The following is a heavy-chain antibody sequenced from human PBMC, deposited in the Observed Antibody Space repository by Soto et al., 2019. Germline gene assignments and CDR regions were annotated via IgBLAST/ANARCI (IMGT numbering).Heavy chain of an antibody. CDR2: INHSGST. CDR3: ARRGITIFGVVIRKANYFDY. J-gene: IGHJ4*02. CDR1: GGSFSGYY. V-gene: IGHV4-34*01. Sequence: PSETLSLTCAVYGGSFSGYYWSWIRQPPGKGLEWIGEINHSGSTNYNPSLKSRVTISVDTSKNQFSLKLSSVTAADAAVYYCARRGITIFGVVIRKANYFDYWGQGTLVTVSS. D-gene: IGHD3-3*01.